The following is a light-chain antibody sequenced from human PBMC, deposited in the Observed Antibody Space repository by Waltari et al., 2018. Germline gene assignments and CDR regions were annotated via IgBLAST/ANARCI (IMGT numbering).Light chain of an antibody. Sequence: DIQVTQSPSSLSASIGDRVTITCRTSQGIAFYLNWYKQKPGKAPKLQTYHASKLQSGVPSSFSGRASGTDFTVPISSLQPEDFATYYCQHIFTTPPTFGPGTKVD. CDR3: QHIFTTPPT. J-gene: IGKJ3*01. CDR1: QGIAFY. V-gene: IGKV1-39*01. CDR2: HAS.